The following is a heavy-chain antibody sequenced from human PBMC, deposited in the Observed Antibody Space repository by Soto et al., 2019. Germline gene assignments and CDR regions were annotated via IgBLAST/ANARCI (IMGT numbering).Heavy chain of an antibody. J-gene: IGHJ3*02. CDR1: GYTFTSYY. V-gene: IGHV1-46*03. CDR2: INPSGGST. Sequence: GASVKVSCKASGYTFTSYYMHWVRQAPGQGLEWMGIINPSGGSTSYAQKFQGRVTMTRDTSTSTVYMELSSLRSEDTAVYYCARGLGTYYDFWSGYFDIWGQGTMVTVSS. D-gene: IGHD3-3*01. CDR3: ARGLGTYYDFWSGYFDI.